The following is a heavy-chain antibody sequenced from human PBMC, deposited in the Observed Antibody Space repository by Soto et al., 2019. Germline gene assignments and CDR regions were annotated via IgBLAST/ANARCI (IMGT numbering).Heavy chain of an antibody. CDR1: GFTFSMYW. J-gene: IGHJ4*02. CDR3: VRDRGYSVFDY. D-gene: IGHD3-22*01. Sequence: GGSLRLSCVVSGFTFSMYWMHWVRQVPGQSPFWVSRISDDGTTTNYADSVKGRFTVFRDNAKNSLYLQMNSLRVEDTAVYYCVRDRGYSVFDYWGQGTRVTVSS. CDR2: ISDDGTTT. V-gene: IGHV3-74*01.